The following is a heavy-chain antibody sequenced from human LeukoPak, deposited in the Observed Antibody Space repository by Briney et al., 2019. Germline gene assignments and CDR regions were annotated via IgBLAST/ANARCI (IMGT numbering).Heavy chain of an antibody. CDR2: VFYNGAT. V-gene: IGHV4-39*07. CDR3: ARATGDY. Sequence: SETLSLTCIVSGGSISSRIYYWAWVRQPPGKGLEWIGTVFYNGATQYSPSLKSRVTISVDTSKNQFSLKLSSVTAADTAVYYCARATGDYWGQGTLVAVSS. CDR1: GGSISSRIYY. J-gene: IGHJ4*02.